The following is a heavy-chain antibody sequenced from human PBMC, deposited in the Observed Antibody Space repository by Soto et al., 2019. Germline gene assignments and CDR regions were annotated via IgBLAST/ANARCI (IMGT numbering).Heavy chain of an antibody. CDR2: IYYSGST. V-gene: IGHV4-59*12. D-gene: IGHD1-26*01. J-gene: IGHJ4*02. Sequence: SETLSLTCTVSGGSISSYYWSWIRQHPGKGLEWIGYIYYSGSTYYNPSLKSRVTISVDTSKSQFSLKLSSVTAADTAVYYCTRGLDRAKLGYWGQGIQVTVSS. CDR1: GGSISSYY. CDR3: TRGLDRAKLGY.